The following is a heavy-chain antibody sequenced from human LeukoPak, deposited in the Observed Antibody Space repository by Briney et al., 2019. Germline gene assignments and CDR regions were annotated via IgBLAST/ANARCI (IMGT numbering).Heavy chain of an antibody. CDR3: ARGLRGGIAAAGSDPYYYYYMDV. Sequence: ASVKVSCKASGYTFTSYGISWVRQAPGQGLEWMGWISAYNGNTNYAQNLQGRVTMTTDTSTSTAYMELRSLRSDDTAVYYCARGLRGGIAAAGSDPYYYYYMDVWGKGTTVTVSS. D-gene: IGHD6-13*01. CDR2: ISAYNGNT. V-gene: IGHV1-18*01. CDR1: GYTFTSYG. J-gene: IGHJ6*03.